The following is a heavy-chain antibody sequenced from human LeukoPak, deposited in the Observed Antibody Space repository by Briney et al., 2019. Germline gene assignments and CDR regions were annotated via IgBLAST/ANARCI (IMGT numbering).Heavy chain of an antibody. D-gene: IGHD3-22*01. V-gene: IGHV3-23*01. CDR2: ISGSGGST. CDR3: AKDKTYYYDSSGYRGADNWFDP. CDR1: GFTFSSYA. J-gene: IGHJ5*02. Sequence: GGSLRLSCAASGFTFSSYAMSWVRQAPGEGLEWVSAISGSGGSTYYADSVKGRFTISRDNSKNTLYLQMNSLRAEDTAVYYCAKDKTYYYDSSGYRGADNWFDPWGQGTLVTVSS.